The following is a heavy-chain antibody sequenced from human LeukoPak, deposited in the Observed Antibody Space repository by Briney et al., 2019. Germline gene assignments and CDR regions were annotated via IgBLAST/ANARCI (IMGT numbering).Heavy chain of an antibody. Sequence: SETLSLTCAVSGYSISSVYQWAWIRQSPGKGLERIGSIYRSGSAHYNPSLKSPVTISVETSKNHFSLKMYSVTAADTAVYYCARDPRWLTPDCTSTSCYENYFDPWGQGTLGTVSS. D-gene: IGHD2-2*01. CDR3: ARDPRWLTPDCTSTSCYENYFDP. J-gene: IGHJ5*02. CDR1: GYSISSVYQ. CDR2: IYRSGSA. V-gene: IGHV4-38-2*02.